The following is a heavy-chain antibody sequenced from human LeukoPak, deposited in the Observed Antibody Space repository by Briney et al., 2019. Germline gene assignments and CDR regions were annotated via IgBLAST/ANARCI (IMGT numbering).Heavy chain of an antibody. Sequence: PSETLSLTCTVSGGSISSSSYYWGWIRQPPGKGLEWIGSIYYSGSTYYNPSLKSRVTISVDTSKDQFSLKLSSVTAADTAVYYCARGFRTVTTNFDYWGQGTLVTVSS. D-gene: IGHD4-17*01. CDR3: ARGFRTVTTNFDY. CDR2: IYYSGST. CDR1: GGSISSSSYY. V-gene: IGHV4-39*07. J-gene: IGHJ4*02.